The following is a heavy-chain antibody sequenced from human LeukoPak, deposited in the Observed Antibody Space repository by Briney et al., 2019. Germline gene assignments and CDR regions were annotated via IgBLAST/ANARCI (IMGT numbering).Heavy chain of an antibody. D-gene: IGHD6-19*01. J-gene: IGHJ5*02. V-gene: IGHV3-23*01. CDR2: ISDSGGST. Sequence: QTGGSLRLSCAASGFTFSNYDMSWVRQAPGKGLEWVSSISDSGGSTYYADSGKGRFAISRDNSKNTLYLQMTNLRAADTAVYYCAKDLSRAVAADWFDPWDQGSLVTVSS. CDR1: GFTFSNYD. CDR3: AKDLSRAVAADWFDP.